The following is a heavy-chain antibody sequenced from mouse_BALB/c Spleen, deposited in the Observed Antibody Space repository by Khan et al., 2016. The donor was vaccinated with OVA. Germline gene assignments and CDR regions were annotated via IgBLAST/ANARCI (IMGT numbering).Heavy chain of an antibody. CDR3: AISYYGSFWYFDV. Sequence: QVQLQQSGPELVQPGASVKMSCKASGYTFRTYYIPWVKQRPGQGLEWIGWIYPGDGRTKYNEKFKGKTTLTADKSTSIVYMLLSSLTSEDSAIYFCAISYYGSFWYFDVWGAGTTVTVSS. V-gene: IGHV1S56*01. CDR1: GYTFRTYY. D-gene: IGHD1-1*01. J-gene: IGHJ1*01. CDR2: IYPGDGRT.